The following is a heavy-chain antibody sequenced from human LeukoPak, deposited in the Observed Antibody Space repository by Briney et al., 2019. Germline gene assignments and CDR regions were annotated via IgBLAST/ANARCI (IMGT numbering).Heavy chain of an antibody. V-gene: IGHV3-23*01. Sequence: GGSLRLSCAASGFSFSSSGMNWVRQAPGKGLEWVSGFSGSGDSTYYADSVKGRFIISRDRSKNTAYLQMNSLRAEDTAVYYCLVRAFDYWGQGTLVTVSS. CDR3: LVRAFDY. J-gene: IGHJ4*02. CDR2: FSGSGDST. CDR1: GFSFSSSG.